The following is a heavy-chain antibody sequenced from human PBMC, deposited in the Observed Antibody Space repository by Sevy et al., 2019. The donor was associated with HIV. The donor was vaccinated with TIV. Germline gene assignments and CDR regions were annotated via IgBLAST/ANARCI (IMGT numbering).Heavy chain of an antibody. CDR1: GFTFNDYS. CDR3: ARSPVAVAGTRPFDY. Sequence: GGCLRLSCAASGFTFNDYSMNWVRQAPGKGLEWVSSISSRSTYIYYADSVKDRFTISRDNAKNSLYLQMNSLRAEDPAVPYCARSPVAVAGTRPFDYWGQGTLVTVSS. CDR2: ISSRSTYI. D-gene: IGHD6-19*01. J-gene: IGHJ4*02. V-gene: IGHV3-21*01.